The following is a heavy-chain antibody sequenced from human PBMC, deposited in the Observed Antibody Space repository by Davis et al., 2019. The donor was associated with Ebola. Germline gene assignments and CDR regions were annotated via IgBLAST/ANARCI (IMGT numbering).Heavy chain of an antibody. V-gene: IGHV1-18*04. J-gene: IGHJ6*02. CDR3: ARGSIFGVVIIRSEVKGNYGMDV. D-gene: IGHD3-3*01. CDR2: ISAYNGNT. CDR1: GGIVHTYA. Sequence: AASVKVSCKASGGIVHTYAISWVRQAPGQGLEWMGWISAYNGNTNYAQKLQGRVTMTTDTSTSTAYMELRSLRSDDTAVYYCARGSIFGVVIIRSEVKGNYGMDVWGQGTTVTVSS.